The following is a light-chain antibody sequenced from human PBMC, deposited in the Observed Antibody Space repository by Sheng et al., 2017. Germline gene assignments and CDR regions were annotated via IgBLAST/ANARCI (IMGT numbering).Light chain of an antibody. Sequence: EIVLTQSPGTLSLSAGERATVSCRASQTVSTSYLAWYQQKLGQAPRLLIYAASSRAAGIPDRFTGGGSGTDFALTISGLEPEDFSVYYCQQYGSFPITFGQGTRLEIK. CDR3: QQYGSFPIT. CDR2: AAS. J-gene: IGKJ5*01. CDR1: QTVSTSY. V-gene: IGKV3-20*01.